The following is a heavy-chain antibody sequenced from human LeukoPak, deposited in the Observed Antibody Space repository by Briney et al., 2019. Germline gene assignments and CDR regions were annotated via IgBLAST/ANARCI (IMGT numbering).Heavy chain of an antibody. J-gene: IGHJ4*02. D-gene: IGHD5-12*01. CDR2: IIPIFGTA. Sequence: ASVKVSCKASGGTFSSYAISWVRQAPGQGLEWMGRIIPIFGTANYAQKFQGRVTITTDESTSTAYMELSSLRSEDTAVYYCARGLISGYDSVTAMSFDYWGQGTLVTVSS. CDR1: GGTFSSYA. V-gene: IGHV1-69*05. CDR3: ARGLISGYDSVTAMSFDY.